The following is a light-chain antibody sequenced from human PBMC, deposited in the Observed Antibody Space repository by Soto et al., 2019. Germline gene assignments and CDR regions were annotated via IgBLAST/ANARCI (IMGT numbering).Light chain of an antibody. Sequence: DIQMTQSPSSLSASIGDRVTITCQASQDISNYLNWYQQKPGKAPKLLIYDTSNLETGVPSRLRGGGSGTSYVITISGLQPEDIATYYCQQYANLPWTFGRGTKVEVK. J-gene: IGKJ1*01. V-gene: IGKV1-33*01. CDR1: QDISNY. CDR2: DTS. CDR3: QQYANLPWT.